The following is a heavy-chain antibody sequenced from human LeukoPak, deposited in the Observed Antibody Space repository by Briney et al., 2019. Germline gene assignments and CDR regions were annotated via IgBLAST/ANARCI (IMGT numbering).Heavy chain of an antibody. Sequence: KPSETLSLTCTVSGGSISGYFWSWIRQPPGKGLEWIGYIYYSGSTNYNPSLKSRVTISVDTSKNQFSLKLSSVTAADTAVYYCASQLGQIDAFDIWGQGTMVTVSS. CDR1: GGSISGYF. CDR2: IYYSGST. D-gene: IGHD6-13*01. J-gene: IGHJ3*02. CDR3: ASQLGQIDAFDI. V-gene: IGHV4-59*08.